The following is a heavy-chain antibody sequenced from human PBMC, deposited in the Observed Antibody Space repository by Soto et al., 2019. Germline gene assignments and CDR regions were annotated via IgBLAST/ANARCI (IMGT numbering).Heavy chain of an antibody. V-gene: IGHV3-30*18. CDR1: GFTFSTYG. D-gene: IGHD1-26*01. J-gene: IGHJ4*02. CDR2: ISYDENNK. CDR3: AKGGGGSYLYFDY. Sequence: QVQLVESGGGVVQPGRSLRLSCAVSGFTFSTYGMHWVRQAPGKGLDWVAVISYDENNKYYADSVKGRFTTSRDKSKNTLYLQMNSLRTEDTAVYYCAKGGGGSYLYFDYWGQGTLVTVSS.